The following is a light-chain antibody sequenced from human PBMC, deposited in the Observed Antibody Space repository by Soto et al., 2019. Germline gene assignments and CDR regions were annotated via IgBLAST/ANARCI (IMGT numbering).Light chain of an antibody. J-gene: IGLJ3*02. CDR1: TGAVTSGFN. V-gene: IGLV7-43*01. CDR3: VLSYGGAWV. Sequence: QAVVTQEPSLTVSPGGTATLTCASSTGAVTSGFNANWFQQKPGQAPRPLIYRTSNKHSWTPARFSGSLLGGKAALTLSGVQPEDEADYYCVLSYGGAWVFGGGTKLTVL. CDR2: RTS.